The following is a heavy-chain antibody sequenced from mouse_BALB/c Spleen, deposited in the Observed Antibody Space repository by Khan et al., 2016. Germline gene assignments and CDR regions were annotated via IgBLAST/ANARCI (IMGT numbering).Heavy chain of an antibody. CDR1: GYTFTNYG. Sequence: QIQLVQSGPELKKPGETVKISCKASGYTFTNYGMNWVKQAPGKVLKWMGWINTNTGEPTYAEEFKGRFAFSLETSASTAYLQLNNLKNEDPATXFCADDYYGSNWFAYWGQGTLVTVSA. V-gene: IGHV9-3*02. CDR2: INTNTGEP. J-gene: IGHJ3*01. D-gene: IGHD1-1*01. CDR3: ADDYYGSNWFAY.